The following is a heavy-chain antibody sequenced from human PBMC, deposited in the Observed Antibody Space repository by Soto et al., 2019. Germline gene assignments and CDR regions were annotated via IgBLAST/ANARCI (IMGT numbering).Heavy chain of an antibody. CDR1: GCTFRSFT. D-gene: IGHD6-13*01. CDR2: ISSNRAYV. CDR3: TGDASRDSSARGWFDP. J-gene: IGHJ5*02. Sequence: PGGSLRLSCAASGCTFRSFTMNWVRPAPGKGLECVSTISSNRAYVYYTDALRGRFTISRDNAKNSLHLQMTSLRAEDTAVYYCTGDASRDSSARGWFDPWGPGTLVTVSS. V-gene: IGHV3-21*01.